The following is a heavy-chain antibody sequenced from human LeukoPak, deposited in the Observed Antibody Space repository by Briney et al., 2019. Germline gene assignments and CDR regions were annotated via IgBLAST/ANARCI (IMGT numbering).Heavy chain of an antibody. CDR2: IYHSGST. CDR3: AKSGTPGRVLLAATRYNWFNP. CDR1: GYSISSGYY. J-gene: IGHJ5*02. V-gene: IGHV4-38-2*02. Sequence: PSETLSLTCTVSGYSISSGYYWGWIRQPPGKGLEWIGSIYHSGSTYYNPSLKSRVIISVDTSKNQFSLKLSSVTAADTAVYYCAKSGTPGRVLLAATRYNWFNPWGQGTLVTVSS. D-gene: IGHD2-15*01.